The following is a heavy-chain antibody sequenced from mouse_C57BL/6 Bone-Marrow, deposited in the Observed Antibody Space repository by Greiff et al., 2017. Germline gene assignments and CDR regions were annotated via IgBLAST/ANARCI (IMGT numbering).Heavy chain of an antibody. CDR2: ISSGSSTI. D-gene: IGHD1-1*01. V-gene: IGHV5-17*01. J-gene: IGHJ1*03. CDR1: GFTFSDYG. Sequence: EVQRVESGGGLVKPGGSLKLSCAASGFTFSDYGMHWVRQAPEKGLAWVAYISSGSSTIYYADTVKGRFTISRDNAKNTLFLQMTSLRSEDTAMYYCTRRIITTVVDVWGTGTTVTVSS. CDR3: TRRIITTVVDV.